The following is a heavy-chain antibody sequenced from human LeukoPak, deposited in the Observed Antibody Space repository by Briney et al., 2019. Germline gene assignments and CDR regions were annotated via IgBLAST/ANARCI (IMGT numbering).Heavy chain of an antibody. CDR3: AREGQWLFPPTPTYAFDI. Sequence: SVKVSCKASGGTFSSYAISWVRQAPGQGLEWMGGIIPIFGTANYAQKFQGRVTITADESTSTAYMELSSLRSEDTAVYYCAREGQWLFPPTPTYAFDIWGQGTMVTVSS. CDR2: IIPIFGTA. D-gene: IGHD6-19*01. CDR1: GGTFSSYA. V-gene: IGHV1-69*13. J-gene: IGHJ3*02.